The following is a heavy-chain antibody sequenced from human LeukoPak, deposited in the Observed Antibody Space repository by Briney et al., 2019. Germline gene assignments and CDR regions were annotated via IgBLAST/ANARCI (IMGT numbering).Heavy chain of an antibody. CDR2: IFAAGST. CDR1: GFTFSSKY. D-gene: IGHD3-22*01. Sequence: GGSLRLSCAASGFTFSSKYMTWVRQAPGEGLEWVSLIFAAGSTFYADSVKGRFTISRDNSKNMLYLQMDSLRAEDTAVYYCARVANYYDSCGPDYWGQGTLVSVSS. J-gene: IGHJ4*02. V-gene: IGHV3-66*01. CDR3: ARVANYYDSCGPDY.